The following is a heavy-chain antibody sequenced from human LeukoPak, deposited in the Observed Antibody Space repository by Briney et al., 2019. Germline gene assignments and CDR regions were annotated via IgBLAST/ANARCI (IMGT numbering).Heavy chain of an antibody. CDR3: ARDGVGTMVTPINYYYYYYMDV. J-gene: IGHJ6*03. CDR2: INPSGGST. Sequence: GASVKVSCKASGGTFSSYAISWVRQAPGQGLEWMGIINPSGGSTSYAQKFQGRVTMTRDMSTSTVYMELSSLRSEDAAVYYCARDGVGTMVTPINYYYYYYMDVWGKGTTVTVSS. D-gene: IGHD4-23*01. V-gene: IGHV1-46*01. CDR1: GGTFSSYA.